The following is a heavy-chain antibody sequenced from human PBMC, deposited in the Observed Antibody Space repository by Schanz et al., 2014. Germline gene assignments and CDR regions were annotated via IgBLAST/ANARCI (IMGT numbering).Heavy chain of an antibody. CDR2: IGVDGTTT. D-gene: IGHD2-2*01. Sequence: VRLVESGGGVVQPGRSLRLSCAASGFTFTNYAMSWVRQAPGKGLEWVSVIGVDGTTTYYADSVKGRFTISRDNSKNTVYLQMNSLRPGDTAVYYCARESSNDIVLVPGAVFDHWGQGTPITVSS. J-gene: IGHJ4*02. V-gene: IGHV3-23*04. CDR3: ARESSNDIVLVPGAVFDH. CDR1: GFTFTNYA.